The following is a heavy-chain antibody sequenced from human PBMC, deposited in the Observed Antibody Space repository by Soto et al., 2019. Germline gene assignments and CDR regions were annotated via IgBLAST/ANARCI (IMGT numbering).Heavy chain of an antibody. CDR2: ISGSGGST. CDR1: VFTFSSHA. V-gene: IGHV3-23*01. CDR3: GKEGASSWYDSLDP. J-gene: IGHJ5*02. D-gene: IGHD6-13*01. Sequence: GGSLRLSCAASVFTFSSHAMTWVRQAPGKGLEWVSAISGSGGSTYYADSVKGRFTISRDNSKNTLFLQMNTLRAEDTAVYYCGKEGASSWYDSLDPCGQGTLVTVSS.